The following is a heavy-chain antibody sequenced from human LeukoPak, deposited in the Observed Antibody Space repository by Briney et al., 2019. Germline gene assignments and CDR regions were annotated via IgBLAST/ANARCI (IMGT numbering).Heavy chain of an antibody. CDR2: IYYSGST. D-gene: IGHD4-23*01. Sequence: SETLSLTCTVSGGSISGYYWSWIRQPPGKGLEWIGYIYYSGSTNYNPSLKSRVTISVDTSKNQFSLKLSSVTAADTAVYYCARDIRLRWYRIFDYWGQGTLVTVSS. V-gene: IGHV4-59*01. CDR3: ARDIRLRWYRIFDY. CDR1: GGSISGYY. J-gene: IGHJ4*02.